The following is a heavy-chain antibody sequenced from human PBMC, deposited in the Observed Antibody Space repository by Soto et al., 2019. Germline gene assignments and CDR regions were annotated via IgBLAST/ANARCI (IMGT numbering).Heavy chain of an antibody. CDR3: AGDYASSGDY. Sequence: QLQLQESGPGLVKPSETLSLTCTVSGGSISTSSYYWGWIRQPPGKGLEWIGSIYYSGSTYYNPSLKSRVTISVDTSKHQFPLMLSSVTAADRAGYYCAGDYASSGDYWGQGSLVTVSS. CDR2: IYYSGST. V-gene: IGHV4-39*01. CDR1: GGSISTSSYY. D-gene: IGHD3-22*01. J-gene: IGHJ4*02.